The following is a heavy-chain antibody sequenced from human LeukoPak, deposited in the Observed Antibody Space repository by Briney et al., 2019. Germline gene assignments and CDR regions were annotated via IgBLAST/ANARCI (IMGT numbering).Heavy chain of an antibody. V-gene: IGHV3-7*01. J-gene: IGHJ3*02. CDR1: GFTFSSNW. D-gene: IGHD2-8*01. Sequence: PGGSLRLSCATSGFTFSSNWMSWVRHVPGRGLDWVANIKPDGSAEYYAASVKGRFTVSRDNAKKSLYLQMNSLRVEDTAIYYCARELIALNYAFDMWGQGTMVTVSS. CDR2: IKPDGSAE. CDR3: ARELIALNYAFDM.